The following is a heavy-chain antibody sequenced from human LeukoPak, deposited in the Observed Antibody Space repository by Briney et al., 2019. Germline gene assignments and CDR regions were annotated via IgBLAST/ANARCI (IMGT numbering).Heavy chain of an antibody. Sequence: GGSLRLSCAASGFTFSDFWMNWVRQAPGKGLEWVASIKQDGSEKYYVDSVKGRFSISRDNAKSSLHLQMNSLRAEDTAVYYCARDHTVDGLVFDYWGQGILVTVSS. D-gene: IGHD6-19*01. CDR3: ARDHTVDGLVFDY. J-gene: IGHJ4*02. V-gene: IGHV3-7*01. CDR2: IKQDGSEK. CDR1: GFTFSDFW.